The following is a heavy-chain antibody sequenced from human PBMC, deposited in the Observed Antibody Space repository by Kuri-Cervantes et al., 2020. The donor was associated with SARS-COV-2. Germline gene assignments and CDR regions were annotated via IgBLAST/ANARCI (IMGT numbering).Heavy chain of an antibody. Sequence: GGSLRLSCAASGFTVSSNYMSWVRQAPGKGLEWVSVIYSGGSTYYADSVKGRFTISRDNSKNTLYLQMNSLRAEDTAVYYCARDWNGDYVFDYWGQGTLVTVSS. V-gene: IGHV3-66*01. CDR3: ARDWNGDYVFDY. CDR1: GFTVSSNY. CDR2: IYSGGST. J-gene: IGHJ4*02. D-gene: IGHD4-17*01.